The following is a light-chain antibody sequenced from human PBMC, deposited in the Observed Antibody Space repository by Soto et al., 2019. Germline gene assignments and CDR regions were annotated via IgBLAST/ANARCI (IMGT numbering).Light chain of an antibody. J-gene: IGKJ2*01. Sequence: EIVLTQSPATLSSSPGERATLTCRASQSVSNNLGWYQQKPGQAPRLLIYDASNRATDIPSRFSGSGSGTEFTLTINSLETEDFAAYYCQQRSNWPRTFGQGTKVEIK. CDR1: QSVSNN. CDR3: QQRSNWPRT. CDR2: DAS. V-gene: IGKV3-11*01.